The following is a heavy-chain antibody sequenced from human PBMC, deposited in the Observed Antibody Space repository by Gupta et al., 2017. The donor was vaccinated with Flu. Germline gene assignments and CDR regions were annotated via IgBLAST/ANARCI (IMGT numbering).Heavy chain of an antibody. J-gene: IGHJ4*02. CDR1: GYTFVTYC. Sequence: QVQLVQSGAEMKKPGASVKVSCTASGYTFVTYCIRWVRQAPGQGLAWMGWISANDGHTSYAQKVQDRVTMTRDTSTSNAYMELRSLRSDDTAVYYCARDPGIAVSGLSFNYWGQGTLVTVSS. V-gene: IGHV1-18*01. CDR3: ARDPGIAVSGLSFNY. CDR2: ISANDGHT. D-gene: IGHD6-19*01.